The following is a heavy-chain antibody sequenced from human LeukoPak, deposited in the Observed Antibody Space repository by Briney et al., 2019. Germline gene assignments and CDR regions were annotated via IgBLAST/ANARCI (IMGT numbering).Heavy chain of an antibody. D-gene: IGHD6-19*01. CDR2: VDPEDGET. Sequence: ASVKVSCKVSGYTFTDYYMHWVQQAPGKGLEWMGLVDPEDGETIYAEKFQGRVTITADTSTDTAYMELNSLRSEDTAVYYCATGPGSSGWLKPWGQGTLVTVSS. CDR1: GYTFTDYY. J-gene: IGHJ5*02. CDR3: ATGPGSSGWLKP. V-gene: IGHV1-69-2*01.